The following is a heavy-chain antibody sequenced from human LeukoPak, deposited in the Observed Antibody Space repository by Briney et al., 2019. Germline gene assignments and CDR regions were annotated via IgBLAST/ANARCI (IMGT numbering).Heavy chain of an antibody. Sequence: GGSLRLSCAASGFTFSNAWMSWVRQAPGKGLEWVSGISGSGGSTYYADSVKGRFTISRDNSKNTLFLQMNSLRAEDTAVYYCAKGGSGWLFDYWGQGTLVTVSS. CDR2: ISGSGGST. J-gene: IGHJ4*02. V-gene: IGHV3-23*01. D-gene: IGHD6-19*01. CDR1: GFTFSNAW. CDR3: AKGGSGWLFDY.